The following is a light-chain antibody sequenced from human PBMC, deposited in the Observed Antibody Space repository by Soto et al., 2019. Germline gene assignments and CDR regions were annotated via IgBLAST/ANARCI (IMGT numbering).Light chain of an antibody. Sequence: DIVLTQSPGTLSVSPGERATLSCRASQSVRSANFAWYQQRPGRPPRLLIYAASTRATGIPDRFSGSGSGTDFSLTISRLEPEDFAVYYCQQNDNSPGTFGAGTKLEIK. CDR2: AAS. J-gene: IGKJ1*01. CDR1: QSVRSAN. CDR3: QQNDNSPGT. V-gene: IGKV3-20*01.